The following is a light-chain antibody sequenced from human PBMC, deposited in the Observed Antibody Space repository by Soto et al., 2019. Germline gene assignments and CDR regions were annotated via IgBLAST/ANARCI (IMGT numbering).Light chain of an antibody. Sequence: DILITKTQVSSPVTLVQAASISCSNSQILVHSDGNTYLSWYQQRPGQPPRIIIYKVYDRFSGVKDRFSGSGAGTDFTLTISRVEAEDVGVYYCMKATQSHWTVGKGNKVDIK. V-gene: IGKV2-24*01. J-gene: IGKJ1*01. CDR2: KVY. CDR1: QILVHSDGNTY. CDR3: MKATQSHWT.